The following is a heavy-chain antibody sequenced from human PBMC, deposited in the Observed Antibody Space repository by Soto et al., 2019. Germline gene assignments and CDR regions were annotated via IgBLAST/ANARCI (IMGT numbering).Heavy chain of an antibody. Sequence: PGGSLRLSCAVSGFTFSDYWMSWVRQAPGKGLEWVANIKQDGNEKYYVDSVKGRFTISRDNAKNALYLQMNSLRAEDTAVYYCARDVTDIVVVVAADYYYYGMDVWGQGNPGHRLL. CDR2: IKQDGNEK. CDR1: GFTFSDYW. J-gene: IGHJ6*02. D-gene: IGHD2-15*01. V-gene: IGHV3-7*01. CDR3: ARDVTDIVVVVAADYYYYGMDV.